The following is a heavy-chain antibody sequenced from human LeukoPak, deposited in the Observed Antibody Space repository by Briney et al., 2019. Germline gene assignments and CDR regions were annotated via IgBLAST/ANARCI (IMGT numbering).Heavy chain of an antibody. CDR3: ARGLSKRYQLLRHYYYYMDV. CDR2: MNTNSGNT. V-gene: IGHV1-8*01. D-gene: IGHD2-2*01. J-gene: IGHJ6*03. Sequence: ASVKVSCKASGYTFTSYDINWVRQATGQGLEWMGWMNTNSGNTVYAQNFQGRVIMTRNTSISTAYMELSSLRSEDTAVYSCARGLSKRYQLLRHYYYYMDVWGKGTTVTISS. CDR1: GYTFTSYD.